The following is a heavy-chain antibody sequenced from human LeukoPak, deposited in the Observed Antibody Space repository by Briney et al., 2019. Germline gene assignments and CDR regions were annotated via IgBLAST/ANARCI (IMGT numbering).Heavy chain of an antibody. D-gene: IGHD3-22*01. V-gene: IGHV4-59*08. CDR2: IYYSGST. Sequence: SETLSLTCTVSGGSISSYYWSWIRQPPGKGLEWIGYIYYSGSTNYNPSLKSRVTISVDTSKNQFSLKLSSVTAADTAVYYCASTKVDYYYDSSGYYDFDYWGQGTLVTVSS. CDR1: GGSISSYY. CDR3: ASTKVDYYYDSSGYYDFDY. J-gene: IGHJ4*02.